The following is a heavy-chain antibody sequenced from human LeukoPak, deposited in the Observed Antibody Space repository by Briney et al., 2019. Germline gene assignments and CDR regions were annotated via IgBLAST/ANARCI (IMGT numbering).Heavy chain of an antibody. J-gene: IGHJ4*02. Sequence: SVRVSCKASGGTFSSCAISWVRQAPGQGLEWMGGIIPIFGTANYAQKFQGRVTITADESTSTAYMELSSLRSEDTAVYYCARDKDGYNYYYFDYWGQGTLVTVSS. D-gene: IGHD5-24*01. CDR3: ARDKDGYNYYYFDY. CDR1: GGTFSSCA. CDR2: IIPIFGTA. V-gene: IGHV1-69*01.